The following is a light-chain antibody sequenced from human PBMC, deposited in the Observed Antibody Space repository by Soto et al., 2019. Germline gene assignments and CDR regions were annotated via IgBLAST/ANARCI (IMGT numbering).Light chain of an antibody. CDR2: GAS. V-gene: IGKV3-20*01. J-gene: IGKJ5*01. Sequence: EIVLTQSPGTLSLSPGERATLSCRASQSVTNNYLAWYQHKSGQAPRLLISGASGRATGIPVRFSSSGSETDFTLTISSLQSEDFAVYYCQQYNDWPPITFGQGTRLEIK. CDR3: QQYNDWPPIT. CDR1: QSVTNNY.